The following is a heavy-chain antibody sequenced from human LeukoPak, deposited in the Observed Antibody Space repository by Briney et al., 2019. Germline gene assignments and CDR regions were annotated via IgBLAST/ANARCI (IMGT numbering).Heavy chain of an antibody. V-gene: IGHV1-18*01. CDR2: ISAYNGNT. CDR3: ATRFGDQAFDI. Sequence: ASVKVSCKASGYTFTSYGISWVRQAPGQGLEWMGWISAYNGNTNYAQKFQGRVTMTEDTSTDTAYMELSSLRSEDTAVYYCATRFGDQAFDIWGQGTMVTVSS. J-gene: IGHJ3*02. CDR1: GYTFTSYG. D-gene: IGHD2-21*01.